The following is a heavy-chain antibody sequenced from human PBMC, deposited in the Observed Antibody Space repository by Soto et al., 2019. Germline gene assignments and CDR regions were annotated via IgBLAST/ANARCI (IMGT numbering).Heavy chain of an antibody. CDR2: ISYDGSNK. Sequence: PGGSLRLSCAASGFTFSSYGMHWVRQAPGKGLEWVAVISYDGSNKYYADSVKGRFTISRDNSKNTLFLQMNSLRVEDTAVYYCAKDVLRFLEWLAFYGMDVWGQGT. CDR3: AKDVLRFLEWLAFYGMDV. J-gene: IGHJ6*02. D-gene: IGHD3-3*01. V-gene: IGHV3-30*18. CDR1: GFTFSSYG.